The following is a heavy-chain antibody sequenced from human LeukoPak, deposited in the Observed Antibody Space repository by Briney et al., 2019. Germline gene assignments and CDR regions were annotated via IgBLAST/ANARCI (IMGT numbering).Heavy chain of an antibody. CDR3: ERGPDPAMVTY. CDR2: IYYSGST. J-gene: IGHJ4*02. D-gene: IGHD5-18*01. V-gene: IGHV4-59*01. Sequence: SETLSLTCTVSGGSISSYYWSWIRQPPGKGLEWIGYIYYSGSTNYNPSLKSRVTISVDTSKNQFSLKLSSVTAADTAVYYCERGPDPAMVTYWGQGTLVTVSS. CDR1: GGSISSYY.